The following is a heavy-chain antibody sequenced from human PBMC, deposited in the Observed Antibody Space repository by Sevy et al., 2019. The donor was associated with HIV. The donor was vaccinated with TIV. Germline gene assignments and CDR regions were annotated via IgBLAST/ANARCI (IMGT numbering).Heavy chain of an antibody. J-gene: IGHJ4*02. V-gene: IGHV3-7*02. CDR2: INPDGSKI. D-gene: IGHD2-15*01. CDR3: VRAIQLAASY. CDR1: AINIRDYW. Sequence: GGSLRLSCEASAINIRDYWMNWVRQAPGKGLEWVANINPDGSKIYYAESVKGRFTISRDSAKNSVFLQMTSLRAEDTAVYYCVRAIQLAASYWGQGMLVNVSS.